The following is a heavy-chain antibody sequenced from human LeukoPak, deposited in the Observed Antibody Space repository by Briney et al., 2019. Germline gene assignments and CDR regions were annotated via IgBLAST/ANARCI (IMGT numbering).Heavy chain of an antibody. D-gene: IGHD2-15*01. Sequence: SVKVSSKASGGTFSSYAISWVRQAPGQGLEWMGRIIPIFGTANYAQKFQGRVTITADESTSTAYMELSSLRSEDTAVYYCARPYCSGGSCYSGGNYYYYGMDVWGQGTTVTVSS. J-gene: IGHJ6*02. V-gene: IGHV1-69*01. CDR1: GGTFSSYA. CDR3: ARPYCSGGSCYSGGNYYYYGMDV. CDR2: IIPIFGTA.